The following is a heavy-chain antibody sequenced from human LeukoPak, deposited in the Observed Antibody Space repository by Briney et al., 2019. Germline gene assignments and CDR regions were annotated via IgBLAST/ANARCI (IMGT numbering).Heavy chain of an antibody. V-gene: IGHV3-21*01. CDR1: GFTFSSYS. CDR2: ISSSSSYI. D-gene: IGHD2-2*01. Sequence: GGSLRLSCAASGFTFSSYSMNWVRQAPGKGLEWVSSISSSSSYICYADSVKGRFTISRDNAKNSLYLQMNSLRAEDTAVYYCATPAGEVPAASHYYGMDVWGKGTTVTVSS. CDR3: ATPAGEVPAASHYYGMDV. J-gene: IGHJ6*04.